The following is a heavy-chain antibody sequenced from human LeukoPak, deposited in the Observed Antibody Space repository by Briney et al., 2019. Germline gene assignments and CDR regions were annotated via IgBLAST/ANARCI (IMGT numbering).Heavy chain of an antibody. D-gene: IGHD3-10*01. CDR3: ARGESGGLD. CDR1: GITFSSSW. Sequence: GGCLRLSCAASGITFSSSWMHWVRQAPGKGLVWVSRINSDGTTTSYADSVKGRFTISRDNAKNTLYLQMNNLRAEDTAVYYCARGESGGLDWGQATMVTVSS. V-gene: IGHV3-74*01. CDR2: INSDGTTT. J-gene: IGHJ4*02.